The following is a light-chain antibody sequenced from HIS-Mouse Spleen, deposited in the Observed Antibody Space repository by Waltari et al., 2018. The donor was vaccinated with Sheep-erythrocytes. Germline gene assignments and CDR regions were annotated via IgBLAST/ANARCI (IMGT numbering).Light chain of an antibody. J-gene: IGLJ1*01. CDR3: SSYAGSNNYV. Sequence: QSALTQPPSASGSPGQSVTISCTGTSSAVGGCNHVSWYQQHPGNAPKLMLYEVSKRPSGVPDRFSGSKSGNTASLTVSGLQAEDEADYYCSSYAGSNNYVFGTGTKVTVL. CDR1: SSAVGGCNH. V-gene: IGLV2-8*01. CDR2: EVS.